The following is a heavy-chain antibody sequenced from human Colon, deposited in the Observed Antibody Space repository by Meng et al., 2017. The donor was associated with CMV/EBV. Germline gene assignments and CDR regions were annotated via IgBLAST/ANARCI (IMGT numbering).Heavy chain of an antibody. Sequence: SETLSLTCAASGGSLGRHYWSWIRQSPGKGLEWIGDINTSGRPNYTPSLKSRVTISIDTSRNQFSLNLNSVTAADTAVYYCVRDLTGEEDYWGQGNLVTVSS. CDR3: VRDLTGEEDY. V-gene: IGHV4-34*01. D-gene: IGHD7-27*01. CDR2: INTSGRP. CDR1: GGSLGRHY. J-gene: IGHJ4*02.